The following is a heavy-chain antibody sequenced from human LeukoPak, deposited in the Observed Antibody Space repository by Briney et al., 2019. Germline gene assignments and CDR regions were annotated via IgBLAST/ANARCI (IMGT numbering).Heavy chain of an antibody. CDR1: GGSISRGDYY. J-gene: IGHJ5*02. Sequence: KPSQTLSLTCTVSGGSISRGDYYWSWIRQPPGKGLEWIGYIYYSGSTYYNPSLKSRVTISVDPSTNQFSLKLSSVTAADTAVYYCARDRGSSGWFDPWGQGTLVTVSS. CDR2: IYYSGST. D-gene: IGHD6-6*01. CDR3: ARDRGSSGWFDP. V-gene: IGHV4-30-4*08.